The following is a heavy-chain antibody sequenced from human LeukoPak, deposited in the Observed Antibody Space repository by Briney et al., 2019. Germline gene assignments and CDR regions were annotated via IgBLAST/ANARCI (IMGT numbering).Heavy chain of an antibody. V-gene: IGHV4-4*07. CDR3: ARESVPVGTRWFDP. Sequence: PSETLSLTCTVSGGSISTYYWTWIRQPAGKGPEWIGRVSTTDTAIYNPSLETRATVSIDTSKNQFSLKLSSVTAADTAVYYCARESVPVGTRWFDPWGQGTLVTVSS. CDR1: GGSISTYY. J-gene: IGHJ5*02. CDR2: VSTTDTA. D-gene: IGHD6-13*01.